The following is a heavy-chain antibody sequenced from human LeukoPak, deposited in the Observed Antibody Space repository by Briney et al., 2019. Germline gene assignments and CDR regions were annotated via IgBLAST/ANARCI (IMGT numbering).Heavy chain of an antibody. V-gene: IGHV3-23*01. D-gene: IGHD6-19*01. J-gene: IGHJ4*02. Sequence: PEGSLRLSCAASGFTFNNYAMSWVRQAPGRGLEWVSAISGSGDSTYYADSVKGRFTISRDNSKSTLYLQMNSLRAEDTALYYCARGKQWLTYWGQGTLVTVSS. CDR3: ARGKQWLTY. CDR1: GFTFNNYA. CDR2: ISGSGDST.